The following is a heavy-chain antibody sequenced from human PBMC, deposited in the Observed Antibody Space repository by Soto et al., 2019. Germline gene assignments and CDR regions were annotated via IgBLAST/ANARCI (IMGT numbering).Heavy chain of an antibody. CDR2: IYYSGST. CDR1: GGSISSYY. J-gene: IGHJ4*02. D-gene: IGHD6-19*01. V-gene: IGHV4-59*01. CDR3: ARSMRYSSGPYYFDY. Sequence: SETLSLTCTVSGGSISSYYWSWIRQPPGKGLEWIGYIYYSGSTNYNPSLKSRVTISVDTSKNQFSLKLSSVTAADTAVYYCARSMRYSSGPYYFDYWGQGTLVTVSS.